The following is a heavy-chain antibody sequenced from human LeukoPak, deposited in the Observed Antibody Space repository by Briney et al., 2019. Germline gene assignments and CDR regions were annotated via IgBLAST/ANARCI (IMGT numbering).Heavy chain of an antibody. CDR1: GYTFTSYA. CDR2: INTNTGNP. J-gene: IGHJ4*02. CDR3: TILQLSTFDEGVYFDY. V-gene: IGHV7-4-1*02. D-gene: IGHD2/OR15-2a*01. Sequence: ASVKVSCKASGYTFTSYAMNWVRQAPGQGLEWMGWINTNTGNPTYAQGFTGRFVFSLDTSVSTAYLQISSLKAEDTAVYYCTILQLSTFDEGVYFDYRGQGTLVTVSS.